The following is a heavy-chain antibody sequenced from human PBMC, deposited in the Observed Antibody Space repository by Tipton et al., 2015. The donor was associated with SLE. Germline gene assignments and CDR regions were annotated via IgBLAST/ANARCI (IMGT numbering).Heavy chain of an antibody. D-gene: IGHD3-10*01. CDR2: IYYSGST. V-gene: IGHV4-59*01. CDR3: ARVRGRGYFQH. J-gene: IGHJ1*01. Sequence: TLSLTCTVSGGSISSYYWSWIRQPPGKGLEWIGYIYYSGSTNYNPSLKSRVTISVDTSKNQFSLKLSSVTAADQAVYYCARVRGRGYFQHWGQGTLVTVSS. CDR1: GGSISSYY.